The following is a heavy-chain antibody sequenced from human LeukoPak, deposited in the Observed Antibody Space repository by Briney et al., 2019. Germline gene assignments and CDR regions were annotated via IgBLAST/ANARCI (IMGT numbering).Heavy chain of an antibody. CDR2: MNRDGSST. CDR1: GFTFSSYW. V-gene: IGHV3-74*01. Sequence: GGSLRLSCAASGFTFSSYWMHWVRQAPGKGLEWVSRMNRDGSSTTYADSVKGRFTFSRDNAKNSLYLQMNSLRAEDTAVYYCAREGTSGLINKNYYYYGMDVWGQGTTVTVSS. CDR3: AREGTSGLINKNYYYYGMDV. D-gene: IGHD6-25*01. J-gene: IGHJ6*02.